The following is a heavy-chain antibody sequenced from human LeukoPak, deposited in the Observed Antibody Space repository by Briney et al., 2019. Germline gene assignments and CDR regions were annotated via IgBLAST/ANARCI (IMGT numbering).Heavy chain of an antibody. D-gene: IGHD2-8*02. CDR3: ASDTDDYGDY. CDR2: ISYDGSNK. CDR1: GFTFSSYA. J-gene: IGHJ4*02. Sequence: ERSLRLSCAASGFTFSSYAMHWVRQAPGKGLEWVAVISYDGSNKYYADSVKGRFTISRDNSKNTLYLQMNSLRAEDTAVYYCASDTDDYGDYWGQGTLVTVSS. V-gene: IGHV3-30-3*01.